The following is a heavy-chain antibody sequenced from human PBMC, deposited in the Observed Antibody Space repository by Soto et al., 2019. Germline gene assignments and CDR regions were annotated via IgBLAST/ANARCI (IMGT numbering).Heavy chain of an antibody. V-gene: IGHV3-23*01. J-gene: IGHJ4*02. CDR1: GFTFRNYV. D-gene: IGHD3-3*01. Sequence: PGGSLRLSCTASGFTFRNYVMSWVRQAPGRGLEWVSAISVSGGSTFYADSVKGRFIISRDNSKNTLYLQLNSLRAEDTALYFCGRVKILHLENIFDYGGRGTRVTVSS. CDR3: GRVKILHLENIFDY. CDR2: ISVSGGST.